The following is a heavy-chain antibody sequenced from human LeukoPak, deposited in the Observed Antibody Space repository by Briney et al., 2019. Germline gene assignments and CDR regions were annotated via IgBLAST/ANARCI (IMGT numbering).Heavy chain of an antibody. V-gene: IGHV1-18*01. Sequence: GASVKVSCKASGYTFTSYGISWVRQAPGQGLEWMGWISAYNGNTNYAQKLQGRVTMTADTSTSTAYMELRSLRSDDTAVYYCARDYYDSSGTDAFDIWGQGTMVTVSS. CDR2: ISAYNGNT. CDR1: GYTFTSYG. J-gene: IGHJ3*02. CDR3: ARDYYDSSGTDAFDI. D-gene: IGHD3-22*01.